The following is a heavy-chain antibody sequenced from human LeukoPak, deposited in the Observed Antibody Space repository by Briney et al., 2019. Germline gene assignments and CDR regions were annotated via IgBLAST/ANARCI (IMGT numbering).Heavy chain of an antibody. CDR3: ARELGEAFDV. V-gene: IGHV3-21*01. J-gene: IGHJ3*01. CDR2: ISSSSSYI. CDR1: GFTFSTYS. D-gene: IGHD3-10*01. Sequence: KSGGSLRLSCAASGFTFSTYSMNWVRQAPGKGLEWVSSISSSSSYIYYADSVKGRFTIFRDNAKDSLYLQMNNLRAEDTAVYYCARELGEAFDVWGQGTMVTVSS.